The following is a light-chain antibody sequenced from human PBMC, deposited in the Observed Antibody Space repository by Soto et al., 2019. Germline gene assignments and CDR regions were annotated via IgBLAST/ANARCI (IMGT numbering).Light chain of an antibody. V-gene: IGKV2-28*01. CDR2: LGS. CDR3: MQRIEFPPT. CDR1: QSLLHSNGYNY. J-gene: IGKJ4*01. Sequence: DIVMTQSPLSLPVTPGEPASISCRSSQSLLHSNGYNYLDWYLQKPGQSPQLLIYLGSNRASGVPDRFSGSGSGTDFTLKISRVEAEDVGVYYCMQRIEFPPTFGGGTKVDIK.